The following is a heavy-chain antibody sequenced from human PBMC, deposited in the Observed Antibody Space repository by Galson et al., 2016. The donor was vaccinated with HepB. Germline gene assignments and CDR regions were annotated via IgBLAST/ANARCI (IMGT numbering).Heavy chain of an antibody. J-gene: IGHJ4*02. CDR2: ISYDGGDK. CDR3: AREGAQMAVAGTAFDY. D-gene: IGHD6-19*01. Sequence: SLRLSCAASGFTFSRYGMHWVRQAPGRGLEWVAVISYDGGDKHYADSVKGRFTVSRDNSKNTLFLQMNSLRVEDTAVYYCAREGAQMAVAGTAFDYWGQGTLVTVSS. CDR1: GFTFSRYG. V-gene: IGHV3-30*19.